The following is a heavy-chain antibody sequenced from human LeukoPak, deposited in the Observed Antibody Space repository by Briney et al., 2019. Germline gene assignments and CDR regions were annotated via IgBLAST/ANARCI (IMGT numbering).Heavy chain of an antibody. J-gene: IGHJ4*02. CDR1: GGSISSSSYY. CDR3: ARLPTVTSFDY. Sequence: SGTLSLTCTVSGGSISSSSYYWGWIRQPPGKGLEWIGSIYYSGSTYYNPSLKSRVTISVDTSKNQFSLKLSSVTAADTAVYYCARLPTVTSFDYWGQGTLVTVSS. D-gene: IGHD4-17*01. V-gene: IGHV4-39*01. CDR2: IYYSGST.